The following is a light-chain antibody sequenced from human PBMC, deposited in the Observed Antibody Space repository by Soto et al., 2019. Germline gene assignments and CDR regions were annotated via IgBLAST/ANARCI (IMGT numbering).Light chain of an antibody. CDR2: STS. Sequence: QAVVTQDPSLTVSPGGTVTLTCASSAGAVTSAYYTNWLQQKPGQAPRALIYSTSEKHSWTPARFSGSLLGGKAALTPSAAQPEDEADYYCLLYYGGAQVLFGGGTKLTVL. CDR1: AGAVTSAYY. CDR3: LLYYGGAQVL. V-gene: IGLV7-43*01. J-gene: IGLJ2*01.